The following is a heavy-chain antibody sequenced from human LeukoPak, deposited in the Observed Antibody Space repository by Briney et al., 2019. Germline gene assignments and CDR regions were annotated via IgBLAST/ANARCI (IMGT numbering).Heavy chain of an antibody. CDR2: IKQDGSEK. V-gene: IGHV3-7*01. J-gene: IGHJ1*01. CDR1: GFTFSSYS. CDR3: AKESSVVAAAGTRAEYFQH. Sequence: GGSLRLSCAASGFTFSSYSMNWVRQAPGKGLEWVANIKQDGSEKYYVDSVKGRFTISRDNSKNTLYLQMNSLRAEDTAVYYCAKESSVVAAAGTRAEYFQHWGQGTLVTVSS. D-gene: IGHD6-13*01.